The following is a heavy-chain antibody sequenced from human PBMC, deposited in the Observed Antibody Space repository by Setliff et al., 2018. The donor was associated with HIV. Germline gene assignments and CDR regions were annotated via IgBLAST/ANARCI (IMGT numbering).Heavy chain of an antibody. J-gene: IGHJ5*02. CDR3: ARAYRDNVWGSWRQISSWFDP. V-gene: IGHV4-34*01. Sequence: SETLSLTCAVYGGSFNEYYWNWIRQIPGKGLEWIGEINHSGSTNYNESLKRRLRISVDTSKNQFSLSLNSVTAADTAVYYCARAYRDNVWGSWRQISSWFDPWGQGNLVTVSS. D-gene: IGHD3-16*01. CDR1: GGSFNEYY. CDR2: INHSGST.